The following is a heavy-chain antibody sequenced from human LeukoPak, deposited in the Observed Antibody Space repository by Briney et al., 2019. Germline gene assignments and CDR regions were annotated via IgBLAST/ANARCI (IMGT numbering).Heavy chain of an antibody. CDR2: ISSSGTAM. J-gene: IGHJ3*02. D-gene: IGHD5-18*01. V-gene: IGHV3-11*01. CDR3: ARDVGYSYAQMFFDI. Sequence: GGSLRLSCAASGLIVGSNYMNWIRQTPGKGLEWISYISSSGTAMFYADSVKGRFTNSRDNAKNSLYLQMNSLRAEDTAMYYCARDVGYSYAQMFFDIWGQGTMVTVSS. CDR1: GLIVGSNY.